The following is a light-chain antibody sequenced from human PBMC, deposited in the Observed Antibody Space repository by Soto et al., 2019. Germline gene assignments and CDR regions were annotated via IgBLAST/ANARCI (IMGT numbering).Light chain of an antibody. V-gene: IGKV3-15*01. J-gene: IGKJ1*01. CDR3: QQYNNWPWT. CDR1: QSVSSD. Sequence: EKVMTQSPGTLSVSPGERATLSCRAGQSVSSDLAWYQQKPGQSPRLLIYGASTRATGIPARFSGSGSGTEFTLIISSLQSEDFAVYFCQQYNNWPWTFGQGTKVDIK. CDR2: GAS.